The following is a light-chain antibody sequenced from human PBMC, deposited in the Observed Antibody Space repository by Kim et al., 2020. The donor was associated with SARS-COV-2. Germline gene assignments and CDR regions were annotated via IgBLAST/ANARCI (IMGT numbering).Light chain of an antibody. Sequence: EIVMTQSPATLSVSPGERATLSCRASQSVSRNLAWYQQKPGQTPRLLIYGASTRATGIPARFSGSGSGTEFTLTISSLQSEDFAVYYCQQYNNWPPKNAFGQGTKVDIK. CDR2: GAS. CDR1: QSVSRN. CDR3: QQYNNWPPKNA. V-gene: IGKV3-15*01. J-gene: IGKJ1*01.